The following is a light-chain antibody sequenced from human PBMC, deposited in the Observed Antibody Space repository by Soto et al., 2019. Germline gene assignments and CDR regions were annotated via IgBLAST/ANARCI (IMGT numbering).Light chain of an antibody. Sequence: QSALTQPASVSGSPGQSITISCTGTSSDVGGYNYVSWYQQHPGKVPKLIIYEVRNRPSGVSNRFSGSKSGNTASLTISGLKVEDEADYYCCSSGGSPTYVFGTGTKLTVL. CDR2: EVR. CDR3: CSSGGSPTYV. V-gene: IGLV2-23*02. CDR1: SSDVGGYNY. J-gene: IGLJ1*01.